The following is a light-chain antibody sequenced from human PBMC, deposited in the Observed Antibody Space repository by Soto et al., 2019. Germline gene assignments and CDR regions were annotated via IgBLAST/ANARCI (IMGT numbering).Light chain of an antibody. CDR2: EVS. CDR1: SSDIGSNNY. J-gene: IGLJ3*02. V-gene: IGLV2-14*01. Sequence: QSVLTQPASVSGSPGQSITISCTGTSSDIGSNNYVSWFQQRPGTAPTLIIYEVSNRPSGVSTHFSGSKSGNTASLTISGILPEDDAEYYCSSYTTTTRLFGGGTKLTVL. CDR3: SSYTTTTRL.